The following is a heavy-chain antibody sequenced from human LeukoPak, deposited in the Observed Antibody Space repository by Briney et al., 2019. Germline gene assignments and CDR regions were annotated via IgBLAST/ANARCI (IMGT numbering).Heavy chain of an antibody. J-gene: IGHJ4*02. CDR2: IYSGGST. D-gene: IGHD2-8*01. CDR3: ARDRSGVIDY. V-gene: IGHV3-66*01. CDR1: GFTVSSNY. Sequence: GGSLRLSCAASGFTVSSNYMSWVRQAPGKGLEWVSVIYSGGSTYYADSVKGGFTISRDNSKNTLYLQMNSLRAEDTAVYYCARDRSGVIDYWGQGTLVTVSS.